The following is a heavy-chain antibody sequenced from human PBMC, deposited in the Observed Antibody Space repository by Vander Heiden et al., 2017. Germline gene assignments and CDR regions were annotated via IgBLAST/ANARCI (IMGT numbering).Heavy chain of an antibody. J-gene: IGHJ5*02. Sequence: EVQMLQSGAALKKPGESLKISCQYSGYPFPAPWVAWGRQVPGKGLEWLGIIHPGDSDTRYNPSFRGRVTMSVDKSKNTASLQWNSLEASDTAIYYCARQTLIRGVGWFDPWGQGTLVSVSS. V-gene: IGHV5-51*01. D-gene: IGHD3-10*01. CDR1: GYPFPAPW. CDR3: ARQTLIRGVGWFDP. CDR2: IHPGDSDT.